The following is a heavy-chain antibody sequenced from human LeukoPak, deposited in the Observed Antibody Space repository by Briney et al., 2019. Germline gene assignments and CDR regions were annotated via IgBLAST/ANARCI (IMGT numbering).Heavy chain of an antibody. V-gene: IGHV3-7*01. CDR3: ARAPENLAPLDY. CDR2: IKQDGSEK. J-gene: IGHJ4*02. D-gene: IGHD1-14*01. Sequence: GGSLRLSCAASGFTFSSLWMSWVRQAPGKGLEWVANIKQDGSEKYYVDSVKGRFTISRDNAKNSLYLQMNSLRAEDTAVYYCARAPENLAPLDYWGQGTLVTVSS. CDR1: GFTFSSLW.